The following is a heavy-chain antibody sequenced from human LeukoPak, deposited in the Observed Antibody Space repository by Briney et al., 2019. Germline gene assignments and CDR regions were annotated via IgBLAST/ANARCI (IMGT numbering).Heavy chain of an antibody. CDR1: GFTFSSYA. J-gene: IGHJ4*02. CDR2: ISGSGDIT. Sequence: PGGSLRLSCAASGFTFSSYAMTWVRQAPGKGLEWVSAISGSGDITSYADSVKGRFTISRDKSKNTLYLQMNSLRAEDTAVYYCARLPTFYYDSSHYHYDYWGQGTLVTVSS. CDR3: ARLPTFYYDSSHYHYDY. V-gene: IGHV3-23*01. D-gene: IGHD3-22*01.